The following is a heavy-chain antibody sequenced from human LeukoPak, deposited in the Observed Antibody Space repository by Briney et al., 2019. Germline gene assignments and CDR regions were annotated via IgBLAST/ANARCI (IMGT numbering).Heavy chain of an antibody. CDR2: IKQDGSEI. CDR1: GFTLRHYC. V-gene: IGHV3-7*01. CDR3: VSAPRDADDRAVDI. D-gene: IGHD5-24*01. J-gene: IGHJ3*02. Sequence: GGSLRLSCAASGFTLRHYCICWVRQAPGKGLEWLANIKQDGSEIYYVDSVKGRFTISRDNAKNSLYLQVNSLRVEDTAVYYCVSAPRDADDRAVDIWGQGTMVTVSS.